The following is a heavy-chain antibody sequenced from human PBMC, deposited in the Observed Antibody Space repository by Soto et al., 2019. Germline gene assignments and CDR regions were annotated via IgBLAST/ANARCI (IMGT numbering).Heavy chain of an antibody. D-gene: IGHD3-10*01. J-gene: IGHJ4*02. V-gene: IGHV3-7*01. CDR3: ARDNWFGWDN. Sequence: EVQLVESGGVLVQPGGSLRLSCAASGFSFTSYWMSWVRQAPGKGREWLANIKTDETEKYYVGAVKGRFTISTDSAKNLLYLQMNNLRDENTAIYYCARDNWFGWDNWGQGTLVTVSS. CDR2: IKTDETEK. CDR1: GFSFTSYW.